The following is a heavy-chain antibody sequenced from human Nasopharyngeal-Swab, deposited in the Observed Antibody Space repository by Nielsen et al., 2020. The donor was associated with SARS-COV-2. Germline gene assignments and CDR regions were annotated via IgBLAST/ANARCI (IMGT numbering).Heavy chain of an antibody. J-gene: IGHJ6*02. CDR2: IYPRDSDT. CDR3: AIGAAVGTLFHGMDV. Sequence: KVSCKGSGYSFTSYWIAWVRQMPGKGLEWMGIIYPRDSDTRYSPSFQGQVTISADKSISTAYLHWTSLKASDTAKYYCAIGAAVGTLFHGMDVWGQGTMVTVSS. D-gene: IGHD1-26*01. V-gene: IGHV5-51*01. CDR1: GYSFTSYW.